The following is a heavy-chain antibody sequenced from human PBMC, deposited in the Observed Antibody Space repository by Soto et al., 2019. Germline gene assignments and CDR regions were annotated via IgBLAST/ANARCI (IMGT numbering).Heavy chain of an antibody. CDR1: GFTFSSYA. D-gene: IGHD6-19*01. J-gene: IGHJ4*02. CDR2: ISGSGGST. Sequence: GGSLRLSCAASGFTFSSYAMSWVRQAPGKGLEWVSAISGSGGSTYYADSVKGRFTISRDNSKNTLYLQMNSLIAEDTAVDYCAKKRGIAVAGIWSYFDYWGQGTLVTVSS. V-gene: IGHV3-23*01. CDR3: AKKRGIAVAGIWSYFDY.